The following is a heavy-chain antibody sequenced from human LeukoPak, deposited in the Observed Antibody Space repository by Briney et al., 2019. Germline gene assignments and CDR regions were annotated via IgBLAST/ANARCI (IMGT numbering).Heavy chain of an antibody. CDR2: INPNSGGT. Sequence: ASVKVSCKASGYTFTGYYMHWVRQAPGQGLEWMGWINPNSGGTNYAQKFQGRVTMTRDTSISTAYMELSRLRSDDTAVYYCARDLDRRIAAAGIDYWGQGTLVTVSS. CDR3: ARDLDRRIAAAGIDY. CDR1: GYTFTGYY. V-gene: IGHV1-2*02. J-gene: IGHJ4*02. D-gene: IGHD6-13*01.